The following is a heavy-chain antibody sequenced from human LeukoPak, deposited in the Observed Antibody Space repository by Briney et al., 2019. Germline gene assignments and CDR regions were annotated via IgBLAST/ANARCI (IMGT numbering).Heavy chain of an antibody. CDR1: GFTFSGYW. CDR2: IKEARSEE. CDR3: ARSSGFLIDY. D-gene: IGHD5-12*01. J-gene: IGHJ4*02. Sequence: PGGSLRLSCVASGFTFSGYWMSWVRQAPGKGLEWVANIKEARSEEYYLDSVKGRLTISRDNAKNSLFLQMNSLRAEDTAVYYCARSSGFLIDYWGQGTLVTVSS. V-gene: IGHV3-7*04.